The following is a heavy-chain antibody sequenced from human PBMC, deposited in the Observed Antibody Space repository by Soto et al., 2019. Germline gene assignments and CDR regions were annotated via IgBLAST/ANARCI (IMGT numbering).Heavy chain of an antibody. CDR2: IYHSGST. CDR1: NC. CDR3: ARDCSVNDTTSTYIYYYSVMDV. J-gene: IGHJ6*01. V-gene: IGHV4-4*02. Sequence: NCSRYAVLRLGKRMEWIGEIYHSGSTNYNPSLKSRVTISVDKSKNQLSLKLSSVTAADTAVYYCARDCSVNDTTSTYIYYYSVMDV. D-gene: IGHD2-15*01.